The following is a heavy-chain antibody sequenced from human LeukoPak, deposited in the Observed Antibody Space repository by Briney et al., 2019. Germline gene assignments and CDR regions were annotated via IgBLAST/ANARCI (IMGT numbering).Heavy chain of an antibody. D-gene: IGHD5-12*01. CDR2: ISYDGSNK. CDR1: GFTLSSYA. J-gene: IGHJ6*02. V-gene: IGHV3-30-3*01. CDR3: AGGYSGYDEYGMDV. Sequence: GGSLRLSCAASGFTLSSYAMHWVRQAPGKGLEWVAVISYDGSNKYYADSVKGRFTISRDNSKNTLYLQMNSLRAEDTAVYYCAGGYSGYDEYGMDVWGQGTTVTVSS.